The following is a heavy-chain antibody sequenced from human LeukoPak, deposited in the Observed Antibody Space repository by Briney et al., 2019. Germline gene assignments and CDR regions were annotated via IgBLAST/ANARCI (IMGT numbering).Heavy chain of an antibody. J-gene: IGHJ6*04. D-gene: IGHD3-10*01. CDR3: ARGNYYGSGSYYYYYGMDV. Sequence: SETLSLTCAVYGGSFSGYYWSWIRQPPGKGLEWIGEINHSGSTNYNPSLKSRVTISVDTSKNQFSLKLNSVTAADTAVYYCARGNYYGSGSYYYYYGMDVWGKGTTVTVSS. V-gene: IGHV4-34*01. CDR2: INHSGST. CDR1: GGSFSGYY.